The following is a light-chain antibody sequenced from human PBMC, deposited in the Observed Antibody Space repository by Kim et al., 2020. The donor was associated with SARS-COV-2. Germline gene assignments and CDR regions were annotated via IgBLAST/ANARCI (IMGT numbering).Light chain of an antibody. CDR1: RSNSGNYY. CDR3: GAWDTSLSIVV. J-gene: IGLJ2*01. Sequence: QKVTISRSGSRSNSGNYYVSWYQQLPGTAPRLLIYDNHERPSGIPDRFSGSKSGTTATLGITGLQTGDEADYYCGAWDTSLSIVVFGGGTKVTVL. CDR2: DNH. V-gene: IGLV1-51*01.